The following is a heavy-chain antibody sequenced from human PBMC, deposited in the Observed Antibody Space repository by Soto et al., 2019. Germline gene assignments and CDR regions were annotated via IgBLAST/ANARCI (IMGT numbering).Heavy chain of an antibody. Sequence: GGSLRLSCAASGFTFSSYAMSWVRQAPGKGLEWVSAISGSGGSTYYADSVKGRFTISRDNSKNTLYLQMNSLRAEDTAVYYCAKVKEQLDNYYYYYGMDVWGQGTTVTVSS. J-gene: IGHJ6*02. CDR1: GFTFSSYA. CDR2: ISGSGGST. CDR3: AKVKEQLDNYYYYYGMDV. V-gene: IGHV3-23*01. D-gene: IGHD6-13*01.